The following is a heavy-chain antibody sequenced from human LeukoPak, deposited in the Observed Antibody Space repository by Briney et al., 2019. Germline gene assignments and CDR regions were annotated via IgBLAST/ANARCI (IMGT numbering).Heavy chain of an antibody. Sequence: SQTLSLTCTVSGGSISSGSYYWSWIRQPAGKGLEWIGRIYTSGSTNYNPSLKSRVTISVDTSKNQFSLKLSSVTAADTAVYYCAREAYYYDSSGYYGYWGQGTLVTVSS. V-gene: IGHV4-61*02. CDR3: AREAYYYDSSGYYGY. D-gene: IGHD3-22*01. CDR1: GGSISSGSYY. CDR2: IYTSGST. J-gene: IGHJ4*02.